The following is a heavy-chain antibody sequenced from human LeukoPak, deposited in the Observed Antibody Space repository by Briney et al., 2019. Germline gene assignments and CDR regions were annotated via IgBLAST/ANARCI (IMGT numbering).Heavy chain of an antibody. CDR3: AKGTSAVTGSRRPLFLDA. J-gene: IGHJ6*02. CDR1: GFTFANYA. Sequence: GGSLRLSCAASGFTFANYAMSWVRQAPGKGLEWVSTLSHSGGDTYYADSVKGRFTISRDNSRNTLYLQMNSLRAEDAAVYYCAKGTSAVTGSRRPLFLDAWGQG. V-gene: IGHV3-23*01. CDR2: LSHSGGDT. D-gene: IGHD3-10*01.